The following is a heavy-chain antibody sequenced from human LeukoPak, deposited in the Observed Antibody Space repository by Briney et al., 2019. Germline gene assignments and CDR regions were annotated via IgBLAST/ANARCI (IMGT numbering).Heavy chain of an antibody. CDR2: ISYSGST. CDR1: GGSISSDY. Sequence: PSKTLSLTCTVSGGSISSDYWSWLRQTPEKGLEWIGYISYSGSTNYNPSLKSRVTISADTSKNQFSLKLRSVTAADTAVYYCARDDDTAGIDYWGQGTLVTVSS. CDR3: ARDDDTAGIDY. J-gene: IGHJ4*02. V-gene: IGHV4-59*01. D-gene: IGHD1-1*01.